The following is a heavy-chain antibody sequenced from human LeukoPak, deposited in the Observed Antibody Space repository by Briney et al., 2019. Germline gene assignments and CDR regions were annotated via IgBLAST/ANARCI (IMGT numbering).Heavy chain of an antibody. J-gene: IGHJ5*02. D-gene: IGHD3-10*01. CDR1: GGSISSDNYQ. V-gene: IGHV4-30-4*01. CDR3: ARYGSGSTWFDP. Sequence: PSETLSLTCTVSGGSISSDNYQWSWIRQPPGKGLEWIGYFNYSGSTYYNPSLKSRVTISVDTSKNHFSLKLSSVTAADTAVYYCARYGSGSTWFDPWGQGTLVTVSS. CDR2: FNYSGST.